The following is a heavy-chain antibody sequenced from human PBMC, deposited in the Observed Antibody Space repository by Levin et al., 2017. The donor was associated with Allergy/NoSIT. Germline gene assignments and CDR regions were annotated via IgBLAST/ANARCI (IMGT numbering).Heavy chain of an antibody. Sequence: ESLKISCTVSGGSISSYYWSWIRQPPGKGLEWIGYIYYSGSTNYNPSLKSRVTISVDTSKNQFSLKLSSVTAADTAVYYCARSYHYGPYYFGYWGQGTLVTVSS. V-gene: IGHV4-59*01. J-gene: IGHJ4*02. CDR2: IYYSGST. D-gene: IGHD3-10*01. CDR1: GGSISSYY. CDR3: ARSYHYGPYYFGY.